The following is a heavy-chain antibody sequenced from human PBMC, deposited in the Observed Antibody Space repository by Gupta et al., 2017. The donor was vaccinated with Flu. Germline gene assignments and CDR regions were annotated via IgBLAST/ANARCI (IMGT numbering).Heavy chain of an antibody. Sequence: SSYVMSWVRQAPGKGLEWVSAISGSGGTTHYADSVKGRFTISRDNSKNTLYLQMNSLRAEDTAVYYCAKGDRGSGWAYWGQGTLVTVSS. CDR2: ISGSGGTT. J-gene: IGHJ4*02. CDR1: SSYV. V-gene: IGHV3-23*01. CDR3: AKGDRGSGWAY. D-gene: IGHD6-19*01.